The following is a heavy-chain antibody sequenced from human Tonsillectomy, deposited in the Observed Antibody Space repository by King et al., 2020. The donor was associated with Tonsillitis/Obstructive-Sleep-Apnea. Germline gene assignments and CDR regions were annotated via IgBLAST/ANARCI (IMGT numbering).Heavy chain of an antibody. V-gene: IGHV3-33*01. CDR2: IWYDGRNK. Sequence: QLVQSGGGVVQPGRSLRLSCAASGFTFSSYGMHWVRQAPGKGLEWVAVIWYDGRNKYYADSVKGRFTISRDNSKNTLYLQMNSLRAEDTVAYYCSSDGGSGSVVVPAAYYMDVWGKGTTVTVSS. CDR1: GFTFSSYG. CDR3: SSDGGSGSVVVPAAYYMDV. J-gene: IGHJ6*03. D-gene: IGHD2-2*01.